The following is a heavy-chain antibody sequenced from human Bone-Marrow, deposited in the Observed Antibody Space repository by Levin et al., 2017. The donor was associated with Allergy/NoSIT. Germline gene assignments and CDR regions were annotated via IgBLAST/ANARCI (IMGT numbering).Heavy chain of an antibody. J-gene: IGHJ3*02. Sequence: GGSLRLPCAASGFTFSSYAMHWVRQAPGKGLEWVAVISYDGSNKYYADSVKGRFTISRDNSKNTLYLQMNSLRAEDTAVYYCAREFIRYYGSGSNLHAFDIWGQGTMVTVSS. D-gene: IGHD3-10*01. CDR1: GFTFSSYA. CDR2: ISYDGSNK. CDR3: AREFIRYYGSGSNLHAFDI. V-gene: IGHV3-30-3*01.